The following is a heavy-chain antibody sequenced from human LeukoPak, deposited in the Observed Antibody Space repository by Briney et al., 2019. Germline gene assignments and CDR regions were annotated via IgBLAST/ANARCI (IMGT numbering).Heavy chain of an antibody. Sequence: GESLKISCKGPKYSFSTYWIVWVRQMPGKGLEWMGIIYPGNSDVRYNPSFQGQVTISADKSISTAYLHWSSLQPSDTAIYYCARHLTQFSITSFLSYWGQGTLVTVSS. J-gene: IGHJ4*02. CDR2: IYPGNSDV. CDR1: KYSFSTYW. V-gene: IGHV5-51*01. D-gene: IGHD2/OR15-2a*01. CDR3: ARHLTQFSITSFLSY.